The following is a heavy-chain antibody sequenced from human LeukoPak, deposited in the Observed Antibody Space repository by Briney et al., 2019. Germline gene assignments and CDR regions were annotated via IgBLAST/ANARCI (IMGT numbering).Heavy chain of an antibody. J-gene: IGHJ4*02. CDR3: ARGFYGSGSQFDY. Sequence: PSQTLSLTCAVFGGSISSGDYPWSWIRQPPGKGLEWIGSIFHTGHTSYNPSLKSRVTISVDMSKNQLSLKLSSVSAADTAVYYCARGFYGSGSQFDYWGQGTLVTVSS. D-gene: IGHD3-10*01. CDR2: IFHTGHT. V-gene: IGHV4-30-2*01. CDR1: GGSISSGDYP.